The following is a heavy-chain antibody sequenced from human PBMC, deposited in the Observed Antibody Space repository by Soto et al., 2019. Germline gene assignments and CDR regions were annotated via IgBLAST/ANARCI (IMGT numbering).Heavy chain of an antibody. J-gene: IGHJ3*02. CDR3: ARDERILWFGEFSAFDI. CDR2: IWYDGSNK. Sequence: GGSLRLSCAASGFTFSSYGMHWVRQAPGKGLEWVAVIWYDGSNKYYADSVKGRFTISRDNSKNTLYLQMNSLRAEDTAVYYCARDERILWFGEFSAFDIWGQGTMVTVSS. V-gene: IGHV3-33*01. D-gene: IGHD3-10*01. CDR1: GFTFSSYG.